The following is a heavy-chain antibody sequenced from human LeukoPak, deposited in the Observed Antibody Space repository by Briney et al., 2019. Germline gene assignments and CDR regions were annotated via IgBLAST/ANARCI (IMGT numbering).Heavy chain of an antibody. Sequence: PGRSLRLSCVGSGFTFDDYAMHWVRQAPGKGLEWVSGISWNSGSRGYADSVKGRFTISRDNAKTSLYLQMSSLRAEDTAVYYCARDLTGVAGYTYGRGIDYWGQGTLVTVSS. J-gene: IGHJ4*02. CDR2: ISWNSGSR. D-gene: IGHD5-18*01. V-gene: IGHV3-9*01. CDR3: ARDLTGVAGYTYGRGIDY. CDR1: GFTFDDYA.